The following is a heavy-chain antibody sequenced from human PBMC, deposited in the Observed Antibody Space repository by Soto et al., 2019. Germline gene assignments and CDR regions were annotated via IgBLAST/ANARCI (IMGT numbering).Heavy chain of an antibody. CDR2: ISYDGSNK. J-gene: IGHJ4*02. Sequence: QVQLVESGGGVVQPGRSLRLSCAASGFTFSSYGMHWVRQAPGKGLEWVAVISYDGSNKYYADSVKGRFTISRDNSKNTLYLQMNCLRAEDTAVYYCAKDSWAYSSSPGDYWGQGTLVTVSS. CDR1: GFTFSSYG. CDR3: AKDSWAYSSSPGDY. V-gene: IGHV3-30*18. D-gene: IGHD6-6*01.